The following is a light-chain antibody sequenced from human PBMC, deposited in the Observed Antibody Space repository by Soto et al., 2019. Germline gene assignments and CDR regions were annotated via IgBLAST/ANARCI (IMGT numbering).Light chain of an antibody. V-gene: IGLV2-23*02. CDR3: CSYAGSSTWV. CDR1: SSDVGTYNL. Sequence: QSALTQPASVSGSRGQSITISCTGTSSDVGTYNLVSWYQQHPGKAPKFMIYEVSKRPSGVSNRFSGSKSGNTASLTISGLQAEDEADYYCCSYAGSSTWVFGGGTKLTAL. CDR2: EVS. J-gene: IGLJ3*02.